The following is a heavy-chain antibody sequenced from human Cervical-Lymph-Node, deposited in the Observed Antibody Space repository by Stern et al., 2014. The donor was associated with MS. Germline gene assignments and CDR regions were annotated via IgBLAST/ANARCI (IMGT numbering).Heavy chain of an antibody. CDR3: ARAGQWELLEDY. CDR1: GGSINSYH. V-gene: IGHV4-59*01. CDR2: VHYSGST. D-gene: IGHD1-26*01. Sequence: VQLVESGPGLVKPSETLSLTCTVSGGSINSYHWSWIRQPPGKGLEVIGYVHYSGSTNYNPSLKSRVTISVDTSKNQFSLNLTSVTAADTAVYYCARAGQWELLEDYWGQGTLVIVSS. J-gene: IGHJ4*02.